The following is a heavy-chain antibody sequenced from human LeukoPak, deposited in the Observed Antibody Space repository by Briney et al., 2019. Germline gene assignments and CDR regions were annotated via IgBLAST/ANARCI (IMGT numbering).Heavy chain of an antibody. J-gene: IGHJ4*02. CDR3: ARGRPDYFDY. CDR1: GFTFSDYN. D-gene: IGHD6-25*01. CDR2: ISSSSSII. Sequence: PGGSLRLSCAACGFTFSDYNMNWVRQAPGKGLEWVSYISSSSSIIYYADSVKGRFTISRDNAKNSLYLQMNSLRAEDRAVYYCARGRPDYFDYWGQGTLVTVSS. V-gene: IGHV3-48*01.